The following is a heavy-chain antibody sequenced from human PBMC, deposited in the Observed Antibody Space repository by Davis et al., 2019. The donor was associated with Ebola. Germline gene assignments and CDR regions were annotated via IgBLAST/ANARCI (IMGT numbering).Heavy chain of an antibody. CDR2: TYYRSQRDN. J-gene: IGHJ5*02. CDR3: ARGANWNWLGFDP. Sequence: SQTLSLTCAISGDSVSSNSAAWNWIRQSPSRGLEWLGRTYYRSQRDNDYAVSVKSRITINPDTSKNPFSLQLNSVTPEDTAVYYCARGANWNWLGFDPWGQGTLVTVSS. V-gene: IGHV6-1*01. CDR1: GDSVSSNSAA. D-gene: IGHD1-7*01.